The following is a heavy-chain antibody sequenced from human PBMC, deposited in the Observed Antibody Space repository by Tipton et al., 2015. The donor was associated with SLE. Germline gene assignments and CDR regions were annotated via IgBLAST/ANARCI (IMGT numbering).Heavy chain of an antibody. Sequence: TLSLTCTVSSDSFSNYYWSWIRQPPGKGLEWIGYIYYSGSTNYNPSLKSRVTISLDTSNNQFSLNLRSVTAADTAVYYCARGWDYDSWSGYADYWGQGTLVTVSS. D-gene: IGHD3-3*01. CDR1: SDSFSNYY. CDR3: ARGWDYDSWSGYADY. V-gene: IGHV4-59*08. CDR2: IYYSGST. J-gene: IGHJ4*02.